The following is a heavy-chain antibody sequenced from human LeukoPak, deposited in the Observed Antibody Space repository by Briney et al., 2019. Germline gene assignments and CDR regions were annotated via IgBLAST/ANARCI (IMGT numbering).Heavy chain of an antibody. CDR1: GYTLTSYG. D-gene: IGHD5-12*01. Sequence: ASVKVSCKASGYTLTSYGISWVRQAPGHGLEWMGWISAYNGNTNYAQRLQGRVTMTTDTSTSTAYMELRSLRSDDTAVYYCARTGSGYDLSFWFDPWGQGTLVTVSS. CDR2: ISAYNGNT. V-gene: IGHV1-18*01. CDR3: ARTGSGYDLSFWFDP. J-gene: IGHJ5*02.